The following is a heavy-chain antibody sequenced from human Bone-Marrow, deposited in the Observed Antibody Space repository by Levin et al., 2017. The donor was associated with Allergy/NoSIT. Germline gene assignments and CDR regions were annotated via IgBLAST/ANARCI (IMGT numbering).Heavy chain of an antibody. J-gene: IGHJ4*02. CDR1: GFTFNNYA. V-gene: IGHV3-30-3*01. D-gene: IGHD3-9*01. CDR3: ASRYFDFWGRRAGVEIAPDF. CDR2: ISFDESNK. Sequence: LSLTCVASGFTFNNYAMHWVRQAPGKGLEWVAVISFDESNKYYANSVKGRFTVSRDKSKNTLYLQLDSLRAEDTAVYYCASRYFDFWGRRAGVEIAPDFWGQGTLVTVSS.